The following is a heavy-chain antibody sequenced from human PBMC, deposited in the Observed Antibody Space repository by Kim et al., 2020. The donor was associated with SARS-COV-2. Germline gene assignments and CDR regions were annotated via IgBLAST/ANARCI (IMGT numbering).Heavy chain of an antibody. D-gene: IGHD2-15*01. CDR1: GYTFTSYA. V-gene: IGHV1-3*01. Sequence: ASVKVSCKASGYTFTSYAMHWVRQAPGQRLEWMGWINAGNGNTKYSQKFQGRVTITRDTSASTAYMELCSLRSEDTAVYYCARDCSGGSCYLSYYYYYGMDVWGQGTTVTVSS. CDR2: INAGNGNT. J-gene: IGHJ6*02. CDR3: ARDCSGGSCYLSYYYYYGMDV.